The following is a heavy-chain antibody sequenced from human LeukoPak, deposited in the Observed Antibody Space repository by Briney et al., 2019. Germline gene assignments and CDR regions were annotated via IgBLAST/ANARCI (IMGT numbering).Heavy chain of an antibody. CDR2: IYSGGST. Sequence: PGGSLRLSCAASGFTASSNYMSWVRQAPGKGLEWVSVIYSGGSTYYADSVKGRFTISRDNSKNTLYLQMNSLRAEDTAVYYCARVSPTSGSDAFDIWGQGTMVTVSS. V-gene: IGHV3-53*01. CDR1: GFTASSNY. J-gene: IGHJ3*02. CDR3: ARVSPTSGSDAFDI. D-gene: IGHD3-10*01.